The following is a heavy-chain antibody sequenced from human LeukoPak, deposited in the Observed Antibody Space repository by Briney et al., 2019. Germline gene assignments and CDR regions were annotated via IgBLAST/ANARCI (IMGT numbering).Heavy chain of an antibody. V-gene: IGHV3-74*01. CDR3: ARYSSGSSDY. CDR2: INSDGSIL. D-gene: IGHD5-18*01. CDR1: GFTFSGYW. J-gene: IGHJ4*02. Sequence: GGSLRLSCAASGFTFSGYWMNWVRQVPGKGLVWVSRINSDGSILSYADSVKGRFTISRDNAKNTLYLQMNSLRAEDTAAYYCARYSSGSSDYWGQGTLVTVSS.